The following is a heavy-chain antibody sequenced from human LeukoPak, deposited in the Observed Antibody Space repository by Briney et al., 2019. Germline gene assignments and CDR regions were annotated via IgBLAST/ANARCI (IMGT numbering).Heavy chain of an antibody. D-gene: IGHD5-18*01. CDR1: GYTFTSHG. CDR2: ISAYNGNT. Sequence: ASLKVSCKASGYTFTSHGITWVRQAPGQGLEWMGWISAYNGNTNYAQKLQGRVTMTTDTSTSTAYMELRSLRSDDTAVYYCAREVSYGGFIGNYFDYWGQGTLVTVSS. V-gene: IGHV1-18*01. J-gene: IGHJ4*02. CDR3: AREVSYGGFIGNYFDY.